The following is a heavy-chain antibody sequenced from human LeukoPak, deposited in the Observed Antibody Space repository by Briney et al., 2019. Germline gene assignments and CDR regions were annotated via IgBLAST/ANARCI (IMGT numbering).Heavy chain of an antibody. CDR1: GFTFDDYG. CDR3: ARAPDILTPNKMWFDP. V-gene: IGHV3-21*01. J-gene: IGHJ5*02. CDR2: ISSGGSYI. Sequence: GGSLRLSCAASGFTFDDYGMSWVRQAPGKGLEWVSSISSGGSYIYYADSVKGRFTISRDNAKNSLDLQMTSLRAEDTAVYYCARAPDILTPNKMWFDPWGQGTLVTVSS. D-gene: IGHD3-9*01.